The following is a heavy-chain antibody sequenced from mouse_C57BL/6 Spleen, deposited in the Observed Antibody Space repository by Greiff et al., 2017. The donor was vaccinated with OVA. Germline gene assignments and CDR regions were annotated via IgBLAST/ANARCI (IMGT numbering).Heavy chain of an antibody. CDR2: IYPRDGST. Sequence: VKLQESDAELVKPGASVKISCKVSGYTFTDHTIHWMKQRPEQGLEWIGYIYPRDGSTKYNEKFKGKATLTADKSSSTAYMQLNSLKSEESAVYFCAKSTMVTTGCAYWGQGTLVTVSA. CDR3: AKSTMVTTGCAY. CDR1: GYTFTDHT. V-gene: IGHV1-78*01. D-gene: IGHD2-2*01. J-gene: IGHJ3*01.